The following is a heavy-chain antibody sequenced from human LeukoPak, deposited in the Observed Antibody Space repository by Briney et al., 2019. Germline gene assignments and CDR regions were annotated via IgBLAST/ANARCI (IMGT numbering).Heavy chain of an antibody. D-gene: IGHD2-2*01. CDR1: GYTFTSYA. CDR2: INTNTGNP. Sequence: ASVTVSCKASGYTFTSYAMNWVRQAPGQGLEWMGWINTNTGNPTYAQGFTGRFVFSLDTSVSTAYLQISSLKAEDTAVYYCARLGCSSTSCPNDYWGQGTLVTVSS. V-gene: IGHV7-4-1*02. J-gene: IGHJ4*02. CDR3: ARLGCSSTSCPNDY.